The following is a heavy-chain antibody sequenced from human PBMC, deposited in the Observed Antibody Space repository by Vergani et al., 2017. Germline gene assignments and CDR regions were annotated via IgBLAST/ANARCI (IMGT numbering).Heavy chain of an antibody. J-gene: IGHJ6*03. Sequence: QVQLVESGGGLVKPGGSLRLSCAASGFTFSDYYMSWIRQAPGKGLEWVSYISSSGSTIYYADSVKGRFTISRDNAKNSLYLQMNSLRAEDTAVYYCASRAPLTYYYDNSGYYSLYYYYYMDVWGKGTTVTVSS. CDR2: ISSSGSTI. CDR1: GFTFSDYY. D-gene: IGHD3-22*01. V-gene: IGHV3-11*01. CDR3: ASRAPLTYYYDNSGYYSLYYYYYMDV.